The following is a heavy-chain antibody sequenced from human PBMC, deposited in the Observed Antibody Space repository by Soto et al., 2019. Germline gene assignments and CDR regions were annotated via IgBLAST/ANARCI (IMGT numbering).Heavy chain of an antibody. J-gene: IGHJ3*02. Sequence: PGGSLRLSCAASGFTFSSYGMHWVRQAPGEGPEWVAVISYDGSNKYYADSVEGRFTISRDNSKNTLYLQMNSLRAEDTAVYYCAKFSDYYDSSGYYPDDAFDIWGQGTMVTVSS. D-gene: IGHD3-22*01. CDR2: ISYDGSNK. CDR1: GFTFSSYG. CDR3: AKFSDYYDSSGYYPDDAFDI. V-gene: IGHV3-30*18.